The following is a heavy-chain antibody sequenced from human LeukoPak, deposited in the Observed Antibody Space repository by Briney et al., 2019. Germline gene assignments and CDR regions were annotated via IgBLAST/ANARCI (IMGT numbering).Heavy chain of an antibody. V-gene: IGHV1-69*16. CDR3: ASDDVDTAMVDYNWFDP. D-gene: IGHD5-18*01. Sequence: SVKVSCKASGGTFSSYTISWVRQAPGQGLEWMGRIIPILGIANYAQKFQGRVTITTDESTSTAYMELSSLRSEDTAVYYCASDDVDTAMVDYNWFDPWGQGTLVTVSS. J-gene: IGHJ5*02. CDR1: GGTFSSYT. CDR2: IIPILGIA.